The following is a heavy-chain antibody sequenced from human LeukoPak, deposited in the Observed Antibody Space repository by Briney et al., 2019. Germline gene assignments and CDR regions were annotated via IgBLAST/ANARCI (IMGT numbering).Heavy chain of an antibody. CDR3: ARAEYYDSSGYYRDY. CDR2: INPSGRT. V-gene: IGHV4-34*01. CDR1: GGSFSGYY. D-gene: IGHD3-22*01. J-gene: IGHJ4*02. Sequence: SETLSLTCAVYGGSFSGYYWIWIRQPPGKGLEWIGEINPSGRTNYNPSLKSRVTISIDTSKNQFSLKLSSVTAADTAVYYCARAEYYDSSGYYRDYWGQGTLVTVSS.